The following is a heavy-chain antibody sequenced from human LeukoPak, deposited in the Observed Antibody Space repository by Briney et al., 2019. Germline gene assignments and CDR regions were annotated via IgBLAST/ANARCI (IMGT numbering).Heavy chain of an antibody. CDR1: GYTFTSYG. D-gene: IGHD3-10*01. CDR2: ISAYNGNT. CDR3: ARDLSAGSGSYYMDV. V-gene: IGHV1-18*01. Sequence: ASVKVSCKASGYTFTSYGISWVRQAPGQGLEWMGWISAYNGNTNYAQKLQGRVTMTTDTSTSTAYMELRSLRSDDTAVYYCARDLSAGSGSYYMDVWGKGTTVTISS. J-gene: IGHJ6*03.